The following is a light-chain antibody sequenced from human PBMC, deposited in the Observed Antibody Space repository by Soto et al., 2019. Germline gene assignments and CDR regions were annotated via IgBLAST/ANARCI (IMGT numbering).Light chain of an antibody. V-gene: IGKV3-15*01. J-gene: IGKJ3*01. CDR2: GAS. Sequence: VVTQSPAALSLSPGEGSTLSCRAIQSVSGNLAWYQHQPGQAPSLLIYGASTRATGIPARFSGSGSGTEFNLTISSLQSEHIAVYYCPPHNHRPSHITFGPGKKVDI. CDR3: PPHNHRPSHIT. CDR1: QSVSGN.